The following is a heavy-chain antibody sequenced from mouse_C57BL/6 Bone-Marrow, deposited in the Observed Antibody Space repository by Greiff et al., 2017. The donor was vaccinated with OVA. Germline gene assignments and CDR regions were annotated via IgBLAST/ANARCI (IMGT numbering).Heavy chain of an antibody. Sequence: VQLQQPGAELVRPGTSVKLSCKASGYTFTSYWMHWVKQRPGQGLEWIGVIDPSDSYTKYNQKFKGKATLTVDTSSSTAYMQLSSLTSEDSAGYYCARDYYGSHWYFEGRGTGTTVTVDS. V-gene: IGHV1-59*01. J-gene: IGHJ1*03. CDR2: IDPSDSYT. CDR3: ARDYYGSHWYFEG. CDR1: GYTFTSYW. D-gene: IGHD1-1*01.